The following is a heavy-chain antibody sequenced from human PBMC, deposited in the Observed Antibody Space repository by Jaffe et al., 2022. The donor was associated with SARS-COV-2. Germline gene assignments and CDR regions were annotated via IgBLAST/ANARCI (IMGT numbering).Heavy chain of an antibody. Sequence: QVQLQQWGAGLLKPSETLSLTCAVYGGSFSGYYWSWIRQPPGKGLEWIGEINHSGSTNYNPSLKSRVTISVDTSKNQFSLKLSSVTAADTAVYYCARLGGIAARPPRVYYGMDVWGQGTTVTVSS. J-gene: IGHJ6*02. D-gene: IGHD6-6*01. V-gene: IGHV4-34*01. CDR1: GGSFSGYY. CDR2: INHSGST. CDR3: ARLGGIAARPPRVYYGMDV.